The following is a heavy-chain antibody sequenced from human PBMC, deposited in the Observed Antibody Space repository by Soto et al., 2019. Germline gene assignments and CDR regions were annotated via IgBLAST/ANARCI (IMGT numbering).Heavy chain of an antibody. Sequence: QVQLVQSGGEVKKPGSSVKVSCKASGGTFSPYTINWVRQAPGQGLEWMGRIIPFHGVTNYAQKFQARVTITADKSTSTANMELSGLRFEDTAMYYCTRDWEITVSTWSFGGFWGRGTLVTVSS. CDR2: IIPFHGVT. CDR1: GGTFSPYT. V-gene: IGHV1-69*08. J-gene: IGHJ4*02. D-gene: IGHD3-3*01. CDR3: TRDWEITVSTWSFGGF.